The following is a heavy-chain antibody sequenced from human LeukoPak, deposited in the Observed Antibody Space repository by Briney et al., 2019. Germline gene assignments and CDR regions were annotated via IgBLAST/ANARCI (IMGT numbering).Heavy chain of an antibody. J-gene: IGHJ4*02. Sequence: GGSLRLSCAASGFTFSNYGMHWVRQAPGKGLEWVAIIWYDGSNKYYADPVKGRFTISRDNSKNTLYLQVNSLRAEDTAVYYCARHKSGYLDYWGQGTLVTVSS. CDR1: GFTFSNYG. CDR2: IWYDGSNK. D-gene: IGHD3-10*01. CDR3: ARHKSGYLDY. V-gene: IGHV3-33*01.